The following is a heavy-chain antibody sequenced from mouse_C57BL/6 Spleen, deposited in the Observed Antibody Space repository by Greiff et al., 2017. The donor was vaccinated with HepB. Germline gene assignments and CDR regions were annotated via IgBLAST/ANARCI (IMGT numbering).Heavy chain of an antibody. CDR3: ATHYYGPFAY. V-gene: IGHV5-17*01. J-gene: IGHJ3*01. D-gene: IGHD1-2*01. CDR1: GFTFSDYG. CDR2: ISSGSSTI. Sequence: EVNVVESGGGLVKPGGSLKLSCAASGFTFSDYGMHWVRQAPEKGLEWVAYISSGSSTIYYADTVKGRFTISRDNAKNTLFLQMTSLRSEDTAMYYCATHYYGPFAYWGQGTLVTVSA.